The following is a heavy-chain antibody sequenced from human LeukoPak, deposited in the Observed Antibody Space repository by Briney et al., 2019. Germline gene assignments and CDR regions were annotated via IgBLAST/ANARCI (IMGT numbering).Heavy chain of an antibody. V-gene: IGHV4-30-4*01. CDR1: GGSISSGDYY. J-gene: IGHJ5*02. Sequence: PSETLSHTCTVSGGSISSGDYYWSWIRQPPGKGLEWIGYIYYSGSTYYNPSLKSRVTISEDTSKNQFSLKLSSVTAADTAVYYCARVAAAENWFDPWGQGTLVTVSS. CDR2: IYYSGST. CDR3: ARVAAAENWFDP. D-gene: IGHD6-13*01.